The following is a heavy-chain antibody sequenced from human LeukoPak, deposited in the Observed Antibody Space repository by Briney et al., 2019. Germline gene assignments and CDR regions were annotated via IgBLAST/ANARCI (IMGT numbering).Heavy chain of an antibody. V-gene: IGHV3-15*01. CDR1: GFTFSSYE. J-gene: IGHJ6*03. CDR2: IKSKTDGGTT. CDR3: TTDPGYSGVYYYYYYMDV. Sequence: PGGSLRLSCAASGFTFSSYEMNWVRQAPGKGLEWVGRIKSKTDGGTTDYAAPVKGRFTISRDDSKNTLYLQMNSLKTEDTAVYYCTTDPGYSGVYYYYYYMDVWGKGTTVTISS. D-gene: IGHD5-18*01.